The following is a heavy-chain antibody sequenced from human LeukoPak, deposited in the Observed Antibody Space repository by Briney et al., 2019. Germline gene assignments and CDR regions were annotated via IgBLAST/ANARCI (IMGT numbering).Heavy chain of an antibody. V-gene: IGHV3-7*01. CDR3: AKADENYYYYYYLDV. Sequence: GGSLRLSCSASRFAFSNYEMNWVRQAPGKGLEWVANIKQDGSEKYYVDSVKGRFTISRDNAKNSLYLQMNSLRSEDTAVYYCAKADENYYYYYYLDVWGKGTTVTVSS. J-gene: IGHJ6*03. CDR1: RFAFSNYE. CDR2: IKQDGSEK.